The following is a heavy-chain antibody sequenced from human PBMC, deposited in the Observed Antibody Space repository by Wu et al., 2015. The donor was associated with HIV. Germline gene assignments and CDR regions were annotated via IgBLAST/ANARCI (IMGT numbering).Heavy chain of an antibody. V-gene: IGHV1-69*13. Sequence: QVQLVQSGAEVKKPGSSVKVSCKASGGTFSSYAISWVRQAPGQGLEWMGRIIPIFGTANYAQKFQGRVTITADESTSTAYMELSSLRSEDTAVYYCARDPLYDYVWGSYRQYYYYGMDVWGQGTTGHRLL. CDR2: IIPIFGTA. D-gene: IGHD3-16*02. CDR3: ARDPLYDYVWGSYRQYYYYGMDV. J-gene: IGHJ6*02. CDR1: GGTFSSYA.